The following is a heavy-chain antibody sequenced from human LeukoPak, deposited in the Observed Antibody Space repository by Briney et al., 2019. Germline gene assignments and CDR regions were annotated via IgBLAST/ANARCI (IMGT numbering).Heavy chain of an antibody. Sequence: SETLSLTCTVSGGSISPYYWSWIRQPPGKRLEWIGYIYYSWSTNYNPSLKSRVTMSVDTSKNQFSLKVNSVTAADTAVYYCARATSTGYFYFDSWGQGTLVTVSS. D-gene: IGHD3-22*01. V-gene: IGHV4-59*01. J-gene: IGHJ4*02. CDR2: IYYSWST. CDR1: GGSISPYY. CDR3: ARATSTGYFYFDS.